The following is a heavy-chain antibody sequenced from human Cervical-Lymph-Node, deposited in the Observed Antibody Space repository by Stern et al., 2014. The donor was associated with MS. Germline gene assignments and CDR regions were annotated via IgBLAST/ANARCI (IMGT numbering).Heavy chain of an antibody. CDR3: ARGRMITFEGNAVHGYRGMDV. CDR2: MNPNNGKT. Sequence: QVQLVQSGAEVKKPGASVKVSCKTSGYTFTSYDVNWVRQATGQGLEWMGWMNPNNGKTASAPQFQGRVTMTRNTSISTASMELSNLRSEDAAVYYCARGRMITFEGNAVHGYRGMDVWGQGTTVPVSS. V-gene: IGHV1-8*02. J-gene: IGHJ6*02. CDR1: GYTFTSYD. D-gene: IGHD3-16*01.